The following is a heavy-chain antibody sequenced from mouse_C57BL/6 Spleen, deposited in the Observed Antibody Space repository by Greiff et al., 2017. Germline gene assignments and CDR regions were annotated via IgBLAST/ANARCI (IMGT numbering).Heavy chain of an antibody. D-gene: IGHD4-1*02. CDR2: IYPGDGDT. CDR1: GYAFSSSW. Sequence: QVQLQQSGPELVKPGASVKISCKASGYAFSSSWMNWVKQRPGKGLEWIGRIYPGDGDTNYNGKFKGKATLTADKSSSTAYMQLSSLTSEYSAVYFFTRSVNLYYFDYWGQGTTLTVSS. CDR3: TRSVNLYYFDY. V-gene: IGHV1-82*01. J-gene: IGHJ2*01.